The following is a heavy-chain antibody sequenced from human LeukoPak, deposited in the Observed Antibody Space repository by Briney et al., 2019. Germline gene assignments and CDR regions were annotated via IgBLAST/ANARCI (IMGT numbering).Heavy chain of an antibody. V-gene: IGHV3-48*03. CDR2: ISSSGGTR. D-gene: IGHD3-22*01. CDR3: ARDSSPYDSSAYWDAFDI. Sequence: TGGSLRLSCAASGFAFSVYEMYWVRQAPGKGLEWVSYISSSGGTRYYADSVKGRFTISRDNAKNSLYLQMNSLRGEDTAVYYCARDSSPYDSSAYWDAFDIWGQGTMVTVSS. CDR1: GFAFSVYE. J-gene: IGHJ3*02.